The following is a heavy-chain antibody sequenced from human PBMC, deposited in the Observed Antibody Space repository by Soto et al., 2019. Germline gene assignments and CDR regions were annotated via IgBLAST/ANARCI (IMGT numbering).Heavy chain of an antibody. CDR3: AREERGFGASSRLFDP. CDR1: GGSISSYY. D-gene: IGHD3-10*01. J-gene: IGHJ5*02. V-gene: IGHV4-4*07. Sequence: QVQLQESGPGLVKPSETLSLTCTVSGGSISSYYWSWIRQPAGKGLEWIGRIYTSGSTNYNPSLKSRVTMSVDTSKNQFSLKLSSVTAADTAVYYCAREERGFGASSRLFDPWGQGTLVTVSS. CDR2: IYTSGST.